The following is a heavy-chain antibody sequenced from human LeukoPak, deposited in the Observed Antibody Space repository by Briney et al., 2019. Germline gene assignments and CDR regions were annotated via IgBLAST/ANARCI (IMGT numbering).Heavy chain of an antibody. V-gene: IGHV3-43D*03. CDR1: GFTFDDYA. D-gene: IGHD2-15*01. J-gene: IGHJ5*02. CDR2: ISWDGGST. CDR3: ARDPARYCSGGSCYRRSWFDP. Sequence: GGSLRLSCAASGFTFDDYAMHWVRQAPGKGLQWVSLISWDGGSTYYAASVKGRFTISRDSSKRSLYLQMNSLRAEDTALYYCARDPARYCSGGSCYRRSWFDPWGQGTLVTVSS.